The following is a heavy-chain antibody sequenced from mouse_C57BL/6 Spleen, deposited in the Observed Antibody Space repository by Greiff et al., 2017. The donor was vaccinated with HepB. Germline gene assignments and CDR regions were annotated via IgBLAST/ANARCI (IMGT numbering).Heavy chain of an antibody. CDR3: TSYDGYYVPLAY. V-gene: IGHV14-4*01. CDR2: IDPENGDT. Sequence: EVQLQQSGAELVRPGASVKLSCTASGFNIKDDYMHWVKQRPEQGLEWIGWIDPENGDTEYASKFQGKATITADTSSNTAYLQLSSLTSEDTAVYYCTSYDGYYVPLAYWGQGTLVTVSA. J-gene: IGHJ3*01. D-gene: IGHD2-3*01. CDR1: GFNIKDDY.